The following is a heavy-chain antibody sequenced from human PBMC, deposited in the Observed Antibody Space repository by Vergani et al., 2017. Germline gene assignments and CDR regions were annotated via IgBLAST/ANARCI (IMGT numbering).Heavy chain of an antibody. D-gene: IGHD3-9*01. Sequence: QVQLVESGGGLVKPGGSLRLSCAASGFTFSDYYMSWIRQAPGKGLEWVSYISSSSSYTNYADSVKGRFTISRDNAKNSLYLQMNSLRAEDTAVYYCAGQPRLRYFDWLLSRYGMDVWGQGTTVTXSS. CDR1: GFTFSDYY. CDR3: AGQPRLRYFDWLLSRYGMDV. V-gene: IGHV3-11*05. CDR2: ISSSSSYT. J-gene: IGHJ6*02.